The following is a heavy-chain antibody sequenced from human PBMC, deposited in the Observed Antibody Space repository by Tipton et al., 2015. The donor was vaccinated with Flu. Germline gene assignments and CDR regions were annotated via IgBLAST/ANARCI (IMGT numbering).Heavy chain of an antibody. Sequence: QVQLVQSGGGVVQPGRSLRLSCTASGFTFSTYAMHWVRQAPGKGLEWVAVISHSASNEFYADSVKGRFTISRDNSKNTLHLHMTSLRPEDSAVYYCAKDGRPSCDWLWYFDNWGQGSLVTVSS. CDR1: GFTFSTYA. CDR2: ISHSASNE. D-gene: IGHD3-9*01. J-gene: IGHJ4*02. V-gene: IGHV3-30*18. CDR3: AKDGRPSCDWLWYFDN.